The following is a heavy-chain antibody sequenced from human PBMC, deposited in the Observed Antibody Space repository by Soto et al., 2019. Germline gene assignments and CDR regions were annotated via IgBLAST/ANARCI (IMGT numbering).Heavy chain of an antibody. CDR1: GGTFSSYT. J-gene: IGHJ5*02. CDR2: IIPILGIA. D-gene: IGHD6-19*01. V-gene: IGHV1-69*04. Sequence: GASVKVSCKASGGTFSSYTISWVRQAPGQGLEWMGRIIPILGIANYAQKFQGRVTITADKSTSTAYMELSSLRSEDTAVYYCARDLSVAGHRWLDPWGQGTQVTVSS. CDR3: ARDLSVAGHRWLDP.